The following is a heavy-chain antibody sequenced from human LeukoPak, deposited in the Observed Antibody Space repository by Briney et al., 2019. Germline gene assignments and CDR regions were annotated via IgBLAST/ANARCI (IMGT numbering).Heavy chain of an antibody. CDR3: ARVXXXXXXLXDY. V-gene: IGHV4-30-4*01. CDR1: GDSINSGDYY. CDR2: FRYSGXN. Sequence: PSQTLSLTCTVSGDSINSGDYYWSWIRQSPGKGLEWIGYFRYSGXNXDNPSLKSRVTISVDRSKNQFSLKLSSVTAADTAVYYCARVXXXXXXLXDYWGQGTLVTVSS. J-gene: IGHJ4*02.